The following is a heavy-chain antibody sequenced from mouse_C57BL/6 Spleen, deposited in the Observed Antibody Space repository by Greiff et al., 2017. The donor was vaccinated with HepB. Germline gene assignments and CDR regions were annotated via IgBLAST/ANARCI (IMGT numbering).Heavy chain of an antibody. CDR1: GYTFTDYY. Sequence: VKLQQPGAELVKPGASVKLSCKASGYTFTDYYINWVKQRPGQGLEWIARIYPGSGNTYYNEKFKGKATLTAEKSSSTAYMQLSSLTSEDSAVYFCAYDGYPYWYFDVWGTGTTVTVSS. J-gene: IGHJ1*03. D-gene: IGHD2-3*01. CDR3: AYDGYPYWYFDV. CDR2: IYPGSGNT. V-gene: IGHV1-76*01.